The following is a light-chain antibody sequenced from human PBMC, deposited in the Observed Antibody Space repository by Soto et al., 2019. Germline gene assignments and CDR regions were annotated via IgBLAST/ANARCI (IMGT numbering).Light chain of an antibody. J-gene: IGKJ4*01. CDR1: QSVGNNY. Sequence: IVLTQSPGTLSLSPWERATLSCRASQSVGNNYLAWYQQKPGQAPRFLIYDASSRATGIPDRFSGSGSGTDFTLTISRLEPEDFAVYYCQQYGSTPLTFGGGTKVEIK. V-gene: IGKV3-20*01. CDR2: DAS. CDR3: QQYGSTPLT.